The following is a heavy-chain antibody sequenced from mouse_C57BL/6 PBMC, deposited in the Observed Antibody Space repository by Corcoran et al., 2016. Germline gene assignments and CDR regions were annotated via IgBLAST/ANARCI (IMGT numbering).Heavy chain of an antibody. V-gene: IGHV9-3*01. J-gene: IGHJ4*01. Sequence: QIQLVQSGPELKKPGETVKISCKASGYTFTTYGMSWVKQAPGKGLKWMGWINTYSGVPTYADDFKGRFAFSLETSASTAYFQINNLKNEDTATYFCASEVNVLRRDAMDYWGQGTSVTVSS. CDR3: ASEVNVLRRDAMDY. CDR1: GYTFTTYG. CDR2: INTYSGVP. D-gene: IGHD1-3*01.